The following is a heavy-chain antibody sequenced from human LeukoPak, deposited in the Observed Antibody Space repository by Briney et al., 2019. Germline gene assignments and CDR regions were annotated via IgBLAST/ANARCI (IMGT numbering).Heavy chain of an antibody. V-gene: IGHV1-69*05. D-gene: IGHD3-22*01. CDR2: IIPIFGTA. CDR3: ASFLYYYDSSGYYKDFDY. Sequence: GASVKVSCKASGGTFSSYAISWVRQAPGQGLEWMGGIIPIFGTANYAQKFQGRVTITTDESTSTAYMELSSLRSEDAAVYYCASFLYYYDSSGYYKDFDYWGQGTLVTVSS. CDR1: GGTFSSYA. J-gene: IGHJ4*02.